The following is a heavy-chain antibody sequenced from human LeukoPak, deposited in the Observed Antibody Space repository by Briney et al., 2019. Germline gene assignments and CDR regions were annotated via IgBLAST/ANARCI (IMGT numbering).Heavy chain of an antibody. V-gene: IGHV3-74*01. CDR2: INPDGSSK. D-gene: IGHD6-13*01. CDR1: GFSFSSNW. Sequence: GGSLRLSCAASGFSFSSNWMHWVRQAPGEGPVWVARINPDGSSKNYADSVKGRFTISRDNSKNTLYLQMNSLRAEDTAVYYCAKDLFRDKYSSSYHLTDAFDIWGQGTMVTVSS. CDR3: AKDLFRDKYSSSYHLTDAFDI. J-gene: IGHJ3*02.